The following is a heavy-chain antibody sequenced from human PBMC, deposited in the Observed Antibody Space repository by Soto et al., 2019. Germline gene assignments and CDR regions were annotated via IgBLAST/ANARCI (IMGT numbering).Heavy chain of an antibody. V-gene: IGHV1-69*01. CDR2: IIPLFGTA. CDR1: GGTFSNYG. Sequence: QVQLVQSGAEVKKPGSSVKVSCKASGGTFSNYGISWVRQAPGQGPEWLGGIIPLFGTANYAQRFQGRVTITADESTSTAYMELSSLRSEDTAVYYCARRYCSGGSCYPDGWFDPWGQGTLVTVSS. D-gene: IGHD2-15*01. CDR3: ARRYCSGGSCYPDGWFDP. J-gene: IGHJ5*02.